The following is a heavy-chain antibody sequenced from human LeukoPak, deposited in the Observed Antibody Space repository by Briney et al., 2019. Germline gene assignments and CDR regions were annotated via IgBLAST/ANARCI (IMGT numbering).Heavy chain of an antibody. CDR1: GGSFSGYY. D-gene: IGHD3-10*01. CDR2: INHSGST. Sequence: SETLSLTCAVYGGSFSGYYWSWIRQPPGKGLEWIGEINHSGSTNYNPSLKSRVTISVDTAKNQFSLKLSSVTAADTAVYYCARRYTSYYGSGSYQLDYWGQGTLVTVSS. CDR3: ARRYTSYYGSGSYQLDY. J-gene: IGHJ4*02. V-gene: IGHV4-34*01.